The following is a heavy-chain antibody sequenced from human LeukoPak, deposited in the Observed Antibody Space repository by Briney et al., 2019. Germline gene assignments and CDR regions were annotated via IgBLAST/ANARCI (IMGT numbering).Heavy chain of an antibody. CDR3: AQDKGGSSWYYLDS. Sequence: PGRSLRLSCAASGFSFNNYAMHWVRQAPGKGLEWVSLISGDGGSTYYTDSVKGRFTISRDNSKNSLYLQMNSLRTEDTALYYCAQDKGGSSWYYLDSWGQGTLVTVSS. CDR2: ISGDGGST. V-gene: IGHV3-43*02. J-gene: IGHJ4*02. CDR1: GFSFNNYA. D-gene: IGHD6-13*01.